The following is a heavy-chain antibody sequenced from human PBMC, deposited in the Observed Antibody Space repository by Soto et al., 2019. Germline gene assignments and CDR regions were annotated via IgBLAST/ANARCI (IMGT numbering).Heavy chain of an antibody. Sequence: PGGSLRLSCAASGFTFSNYAMNWVRQAPGKGLEWVSTISGSGGSPYYADSVKGRFTISRDNSKNTLYLQMNSLRAGDSAIYYCAKEGTSGLSYFDYWGQETLVTVSS. CDR2: ISGSGGSP. V-gene: IGHV3-23*01. D-gene: IGHD6-19*01. J-gene: IGHJ4*02. CDR3: AKEGTSGLSYFDY. CDR1: GFTFSNYA.